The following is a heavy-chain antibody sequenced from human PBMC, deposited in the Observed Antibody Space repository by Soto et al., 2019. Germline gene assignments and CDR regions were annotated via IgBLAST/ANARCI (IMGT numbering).Heavy chain of an antibody. CDR1: GDSFTSYW. J-gene: IGHJ3*02. CDR2: IYPGDSDT. CDR3: ASRSGRYSGSYYRAFDI. V-gene: IGHV5-51*01. Sequence: GESLKISCKGSGDSFTSYWIGWVRQMPGKGLEWMGIIYPGDSDTRYSPSFQGQVTISADKSISTAYLQWSSLKASDTAMYYCASRSGRYSGSYYRAFDIWGQGTMVTVSS. D-gene: IGHD1-26*01.